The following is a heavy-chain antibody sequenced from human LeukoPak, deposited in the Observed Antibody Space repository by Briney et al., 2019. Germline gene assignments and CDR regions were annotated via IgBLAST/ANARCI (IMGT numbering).Heavy chain of an antibody. CDR3: ARDSGSSWLDY. V-gene: IGHV3-23*01. CDR1: GFIFNNYG. D-gene: IGHD6-13*01. J-gene: IGHJ4*02. CDR2: ISNDGGGT. Sequence: GGSLRLSCAASGFIFNNYGLVWVRQAPGKGLEWVSAISNDGGGTTYADFVKGRFTISRDNSKNTLYLQMNSLRAEDTAVYYCARDSGSSWLDYWGQGTLVTVSS.